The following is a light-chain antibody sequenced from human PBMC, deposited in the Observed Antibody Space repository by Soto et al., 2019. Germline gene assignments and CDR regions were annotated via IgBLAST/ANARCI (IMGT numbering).Light chain of an antibody. CDR3: QQYGSSTGT. J-gene: IGKJ1*01. Sequence: DIQMTQSPSSLSASVGDRVTITCRASQSISSYLNWYQQKPGKAPKLLIYAASSLQSGVPSRFSGSGSGTDFTLTISSLQPEDFAVYYCQQYGSSTGTFGQGTQVHIX. CDR1: QSISSY. CDR2: AAS. V-gene: IGKV1-39*01.